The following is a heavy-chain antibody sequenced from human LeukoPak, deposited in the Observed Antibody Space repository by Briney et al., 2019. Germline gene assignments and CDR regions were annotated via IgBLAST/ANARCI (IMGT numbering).Heavy chain of an antibody. CDR1: GFTLRSYA. J-gene: IGHJ4*02. CDR2: INDSGTTT. D-gene: IGHD6-19*01. V-gene: IGHV3-23*01. Sequence: GGSLRLSCAASGFTLRSYAMTWVRQAPGKGLEWVSDINDSGTTTYYADSVKGRFTISRDTSKNTLYLQMNSLRAEDTAVYYCAKRNIEVAGDFEYWGQGTPVTVSS. CDR3: AKRNIEVAGDFEY.